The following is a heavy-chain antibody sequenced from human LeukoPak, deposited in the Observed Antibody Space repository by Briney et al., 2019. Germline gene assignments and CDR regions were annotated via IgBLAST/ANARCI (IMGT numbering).Heavy chain of an antibody. V-gene: IGHV3-11*01. J-gene: IGHJ4*02. Sequence: PGGSLRLSCAASGFTFSDYYMSWIRQAPGKGLEWVSYISSSGSTIYYADSVKGRFTISRDNAKNSLYLQMNSLKTEDTAVYYCTTDPFYDYVWGSYSYFDYWGQGTLVTVSS. CDR2: ISSSGSTI. D-gene: IGHD3-16*01. CDR1: GFTFSDYY. CDR3: TTDPFYDYVWGSYSYFDY.